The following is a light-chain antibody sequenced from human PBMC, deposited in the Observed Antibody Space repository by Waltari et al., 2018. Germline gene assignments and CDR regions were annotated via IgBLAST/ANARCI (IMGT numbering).Light chain of an antibody. J-gene: IGKJ4*01. CDR1: QSVYTF. V-gene: IGKV3-11*01. CDR3: QQRANWPPLT. CDR2: HAS. Sequence: EVVLTQSPATLSLSPGETAPLPCRASQSVYTFLAWYQQKPGQAPRLLIYHASKRATGTPARFSGSGSGTDFTLTISSLEPEDSAVYFCQQRANWPPLTFGGGTKVEIK.